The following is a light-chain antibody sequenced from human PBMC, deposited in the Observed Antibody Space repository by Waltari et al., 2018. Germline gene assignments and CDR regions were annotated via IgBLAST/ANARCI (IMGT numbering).Light chain of an antibody. CDR3: SSFTSSTTGI. CDR1: SSDSGGYEY. Sequence: SALTQPDSVSGSPGQSITIPCSGLSSDSGGYEYVSWYQHHPGKAPKVIIYDVNNRPSGVSNRFSGSKSGSSASLTISGLQAEDEADYYCSSFTSSTTGIFGGGTKVTVL. CDR2: DVN. V-gene: IGLV2-14*03. J-gene: IGLJ2*01.